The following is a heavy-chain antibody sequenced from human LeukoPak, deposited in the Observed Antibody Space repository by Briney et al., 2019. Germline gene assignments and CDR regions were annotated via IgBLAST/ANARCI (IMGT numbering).Heavy chain of an antibody. CDR2: IYTSGST. CDR1: GGSISSSYSY. V-gene: IGHV4-61*05. Sequence: SETLPLTCTVSGGSISSSYSYWGWIRQPPGKGLEWIGRIYTSGSTNYNPSLKSRVTISVDKSKNQFSLKLSSVTAADTAAYYCARLPWGVYYFDYWGQGTLVTVSS. CDR3: ARLPWGVYYFDY. D-gene: IGHD7-27*01. J-gene: IGHJ4*02.